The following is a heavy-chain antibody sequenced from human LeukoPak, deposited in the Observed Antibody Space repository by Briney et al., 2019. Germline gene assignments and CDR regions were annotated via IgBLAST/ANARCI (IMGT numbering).Heavy chain of an antibody. V-gene: IGHV1-24*01. CDR1: GYTLTELS. Sequence: ASVKVSCKVSGYTLTELSMHWVRQAPGKGLERMGGFDPEDGETIYAQKFQGRVTMTEDTSTDTAYMELSSLRSEDTAVYYCTRHHSRVGDAFDIWGLGTMVTVSS. CDR2: FDPEDGET. J-gene: IGHJ3*02. CDR3: TRHHSRVGDAFDI.